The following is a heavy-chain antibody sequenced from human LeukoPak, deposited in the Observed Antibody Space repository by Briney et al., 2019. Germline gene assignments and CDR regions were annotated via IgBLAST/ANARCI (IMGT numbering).Heavy chain of an antibody. V-gene: IGHV4-39*07. Sequence: PSETLSLTCTVSGGSISSSSYYWGWIRQPPGKGLEWIGSIYYSGSTYYNPSLKSRVTISVDTSKTQFYLKLSSVTAADTAVYYCARVVYSGSWGYFDYWGQGILVTVSS. CDR2: IYYSGST. J-gene: IGHJ4*02. CDR3: ARVVYSGSWGYFDY. CDR1: GGSISSSSYY. D-gene: IGHD3-10*01.